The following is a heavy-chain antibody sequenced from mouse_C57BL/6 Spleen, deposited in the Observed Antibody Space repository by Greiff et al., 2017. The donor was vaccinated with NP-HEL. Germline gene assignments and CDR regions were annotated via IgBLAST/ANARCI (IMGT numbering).Heavy chain of an antibody. V-gene: IGHV5-9-1*02. Sequence: EVQGVESGEGLVKPGGSLKLSCAASGFTFSSYAMSWVRQTPEKRLEWVAYISSGGDYIYYADTVKGRFTISRDNARNTLYLQMSSLKSEDTAMYYCTRDGGYRDYFDYWGQGTTLTVSS. CDR3: TRDGGYRDYFDY. D-gene: IGHD3-1*01. CDR1: GFTFSSYA. J-gene: IGHJ2*01. CDR2: ISSGGDYI.